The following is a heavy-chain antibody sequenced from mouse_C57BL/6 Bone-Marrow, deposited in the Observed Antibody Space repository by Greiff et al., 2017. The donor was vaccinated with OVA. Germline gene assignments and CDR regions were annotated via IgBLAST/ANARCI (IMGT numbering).Heavy chain of an antibody. J-gene: IGHJ3*01. V-gene: IGHV1-55*01. CDR3: ARYYYSNYPFAY. Sequence: QVQLQQPGAELVKPGASVKMSCKASGYTFTSYWITWVKQRPGQGLEWIGDIYPGSGSTNYNEKFKSKATLTVDKSSSTAYMQLSSLTSEDSAVYYCARYYYSNYPFAYWGQGTLVTVSA. D-gene: IGHD2-5*01. CDR1: GYTFTSYW. CDR2: IYPGSGST.